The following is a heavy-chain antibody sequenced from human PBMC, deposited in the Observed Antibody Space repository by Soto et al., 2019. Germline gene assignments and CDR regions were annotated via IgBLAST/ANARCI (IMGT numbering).Heavy chain of an antibody. V-gene: IGHV3-21*01. CDR2: ISSNSAYI. CDR1: GFTFRSFT. J-gene: IGHJ5*02. CDR3: TRDASRDSSARGWFDP. Sequence: GSLRLSCAASGFTFRSFTMNWVRQAPGKGLEWVSTISSNSAYIYYTDALRGRFTISRDNAKNSLHLQMNSLRAEDTAVYYCTRDASRDSSARGWFDPWGPGTLVTVSS. D-gene: IGHD6-13*01.